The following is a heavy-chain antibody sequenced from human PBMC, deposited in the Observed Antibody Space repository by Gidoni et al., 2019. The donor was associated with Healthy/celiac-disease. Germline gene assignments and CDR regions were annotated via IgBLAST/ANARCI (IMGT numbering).Heavy chain of an antibody. CDR3: ARLVRGVIWFDP. V-gene: IGHV4-39*01. CDR1: GGSISSSSYY. J-gene: IGHJ5*02. D-gene: IGHD3-10*01. Sequence: QLQLQESGPGLVKPSKTLSLTCTVSGGSISSSSYYGGWIRQPPGKGLEWIGSIYYSGSTYYNPSLKSRVTISVDTSKNQFSLKLSSVTAADTAVYYCARLVRGVIWFDPWGQGTLVTVSS. CDR2: IYYSGST.